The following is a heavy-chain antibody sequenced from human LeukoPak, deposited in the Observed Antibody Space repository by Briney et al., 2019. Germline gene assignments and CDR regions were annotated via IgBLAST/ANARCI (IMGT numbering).Heavy chain of an antibody. CDR2: IYSGGNT. J-gene: IGHJ4*02. CDR3: ARDRDNYDSKYYFDY. D-gene: IGHD3-22*01. Sequence: PSETLSLTCTVSGGSISSRDYYWSWIRQPSGGGLEWIGYIYSGGNTYYNPSLESRVTMSVDTSKNQLYLKLNSVTAADTAVYYCARDRDNYDSKYYFDYWGQGTLVTVSS. V-gene: IGHV4-30-4*01. CDR1: GGSISSRDYY.